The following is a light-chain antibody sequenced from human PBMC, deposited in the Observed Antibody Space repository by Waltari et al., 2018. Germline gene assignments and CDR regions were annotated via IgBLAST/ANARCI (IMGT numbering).Light chain of an antibody. CDR2: DVS. CDR3: SSYTSSSTVV. Sequence: QSALTQPASVSGSPGQSIPISCPGTSSAVGGSNYVSWSQQHPARAPKLMIYDVSNRPSGVSNRFSGSKSGNTASLTISGLQAEDEADYYCSSYTSSSTVVFGGGTKLTVL. CDR1: SSAVGGSNY. V-gene: IGLV2-14*03. J-gene: IGLJ2*01.